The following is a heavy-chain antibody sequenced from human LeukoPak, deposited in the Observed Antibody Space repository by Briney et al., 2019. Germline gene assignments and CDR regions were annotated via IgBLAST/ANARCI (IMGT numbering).Heavy chain of an antibody. V-gene: IGHV4-59*01. CDR2: IYYSGST. Sequence: SETLSLTCTVSGGSISDYYWSWIRQPPGKGLEWIGNIYYSGSTNYTPSLKSRVTMSINTSKNQFSLRLSSVTAADTAVYYCAGATSREAFDIWGQGTRVTVSS. CDR3: AGATSREAFDI. D-gene: IGHD2-2*01. J-gene: IGHJ3*02. CDR1: GGSISDYY.